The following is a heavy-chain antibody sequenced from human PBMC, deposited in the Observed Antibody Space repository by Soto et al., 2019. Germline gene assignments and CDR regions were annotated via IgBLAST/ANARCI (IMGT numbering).Heavy chain of an antibody. CDR2: IIPVFGTP. V-gene: IGHV1-69*01. CDR3: ARGDSPYVWFNEF. D-gene: IGHD3-16*01. Sequence: QEQLVQSGAEVKKPGSSVTVSCKDSGGLFSSYAISWVRQAPGQGLEWMGGIIPVFGTPYYAQKIQGRVTITADESTNTAYMELSSLTSEDTAMYYCARGDSPYVWFNEFWGQGSLVTVSS. J-gene: IGHJ4*02. CDR1: GGLFSSYA.